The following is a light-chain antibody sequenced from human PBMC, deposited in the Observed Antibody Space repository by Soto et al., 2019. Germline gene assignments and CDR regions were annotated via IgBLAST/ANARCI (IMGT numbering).Light chain of an antibody. Sequence: SYELTQPPSVSVSPGQTASISCSGDKLGDEYACWYQQRPGQSPVLVIYQDNKRPSGIPERFSGSSSGNTATLTISGTQAMDEADYYCQAWDSSTGVVFGGGTKLTVL. CDR3: QAWDSSTGVV. CDR2: QDN. V-gene: IGLV3-1*01. J-gene: IGLJ2*01. CDR1: KLGDEY.